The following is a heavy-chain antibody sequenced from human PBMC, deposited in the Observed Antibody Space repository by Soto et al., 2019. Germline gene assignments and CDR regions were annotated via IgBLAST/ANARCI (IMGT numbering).Heavy chain of an antibody. V-gene: IGHV1-69*12. CDR2: IIPIFGTA. Sequence: QVQLVQSGAEVKKPGSSVKVSCKASGGTFSSYAISWVRQAPGQGLEWMGGIIPIFGTANYAQKFQGRVTITADESTSTAYMEPGRLRSDDTAGYCCASTSSSWQTVDYWGQGTLVAVSS. J-gene: IGHJ4*02. CDR1: GGTFSSYA. CDR3: ASTSSSWQTVDY. D-gene: IGHD6-13*01.